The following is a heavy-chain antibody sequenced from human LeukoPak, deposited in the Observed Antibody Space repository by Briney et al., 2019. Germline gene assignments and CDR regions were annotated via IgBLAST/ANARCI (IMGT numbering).Heavy chain of an antibody. CDR3: AREGEHSGYYYGMDV. D-gene: IGHD3-3*02. J-gene: IGHJ6*02. CDR2: IYYSGST. Sequence: GSLRLSCAASGFTFSSYSMNWVRQAPGKGREWIGSIYYSGSTYYNPSLKSRVTISVDTSKNQFSLKLRSVTAADTAVYYCAREGEHSGYYYGMDVWGQGTTVTVSS. V-gene: IGHV4-59*01. CDR1: GFTFSSYS.